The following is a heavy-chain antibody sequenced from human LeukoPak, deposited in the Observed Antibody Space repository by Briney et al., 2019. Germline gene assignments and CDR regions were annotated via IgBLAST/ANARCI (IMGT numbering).Heavy chain of an antibody. CDR2: ISYDGSNK. D-gene: IGHD1-26*01. Sequence: PGGSLRLSCAASGFTFSSYGMHWVRQAPGKGREWVAVISYDGSNKYYADSVKGRFTISRDNSKNTLYLQMNSLRAEDTAVYYCAKAGIVILDYWGQGTLVTVSS. V-gene: IGHV3-30*18. J-gene: IGHJ4*02. CDR3: AKAGIVILDY. CDR1: GFTFSSYG.